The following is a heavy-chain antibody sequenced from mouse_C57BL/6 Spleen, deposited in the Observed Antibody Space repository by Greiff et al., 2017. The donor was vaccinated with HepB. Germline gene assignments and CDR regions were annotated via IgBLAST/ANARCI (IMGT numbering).Heavy chain of an antibody. Sequence: EVKLVESGGGLVQPGGSMKLSCVASGFTFSNYWMNWVRQSPEKGLEWVAQIRLKSDNYATHYAESVKGRFTISRDDSKSSVYLQMNNLRAEDTGIYYCTEYYGSPYYFDYWGQGTTLTDSS. CDR2: IRLKSDNYAT. CDR1: GFTFSNYW. CDR3: TEYYGSPYYFDY. D-gene: IGHD1-1*01. V-gene: IGHV6-3*01. J-gene: IGHJ2*01.